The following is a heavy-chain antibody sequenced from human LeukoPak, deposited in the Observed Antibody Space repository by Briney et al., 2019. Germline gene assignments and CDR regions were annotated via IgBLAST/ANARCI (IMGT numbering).Heavy chain of an antibody. CDR2: ISAYNGNT. CDR1: GYTFTSYG. V-gene: IGHV1-18*01. CDR3: ARGRQGNIVVVPAATLRGYYYYYMDV. Sequence: GASVKVSCKASGYTFTSYGISWVRQAPGQGLEWMGWISAYNGNTNYAQKLQGRVTITADESTSTAYMELSSLRSEDTAVYYCARGRQGNIVVVPAATLRGYYYYYMDVWGKGTTVTVSS. D-gene: IGHD2-2*01. J-gene: IGHJ6*03.